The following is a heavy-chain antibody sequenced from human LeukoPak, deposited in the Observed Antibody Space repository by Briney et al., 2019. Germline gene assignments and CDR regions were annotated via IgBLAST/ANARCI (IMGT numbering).Heavy chain of an antibody. J-gene: IGHJ5*02. CDR2: ITASNGTT. CDR3: ASGMVRGVVSGFDP. V-gene: IGHV1-18*01. Sequence: WITASNGTTNYAQKVQGRVSMPTDTSTSTAYMELRSLRSDDTAVYYCASGMVRGVVSGFDPWGQGTLVTVSS. D-gene: IGHD3-10*01.